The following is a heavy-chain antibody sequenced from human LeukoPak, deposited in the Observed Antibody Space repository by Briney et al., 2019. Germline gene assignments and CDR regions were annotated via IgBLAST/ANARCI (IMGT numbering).Heavy chain of an antibody. Sequence: GGSLRLSCAASGFTFSSNYMSWVRQAPGKGLEGVSVIYSGDSTYYADSVKGRFTISRDNSKNTLYLQMNSLRAEDTAVYYCARDGNSGSYSLFDYWGQGTLVTVSS. D-gene: IGHD1-26*01. CDR2: IYSGDST. J-gene: IGHJ4*02. V-gene: IGHV3-53*01. CDR3: ARDGNSGSYSLFDY. CDR1: GFTFSSNY.